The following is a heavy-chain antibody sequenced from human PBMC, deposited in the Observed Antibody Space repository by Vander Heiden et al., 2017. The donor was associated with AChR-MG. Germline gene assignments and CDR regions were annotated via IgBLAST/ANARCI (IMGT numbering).Heavy chain of an antibody. CDR1: GYTFTSYD. J-gene: IGHJ5*02. Sequence: QVQLVQSGAEVKKPGASVKVPCKASGYTFTSYDINWVRKVTGQGLEWMGWMNPNSGNTGYAQKFQGRVTMTRNTSISTAYMELSSLRSEDTAVYYCARRKGRVGATLWFDPWGQGTLVTVSS. CDR2: MNPNSGNT. D-gene: IGHD1-26*01. V-gene: IGHV1-8*01. CDR3: ARRKGRVGATLWFDP.